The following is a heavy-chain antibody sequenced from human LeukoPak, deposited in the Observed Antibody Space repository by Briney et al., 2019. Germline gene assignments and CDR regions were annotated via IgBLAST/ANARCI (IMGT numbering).Heavy chain of an antibody. V-gene: IGHV1-2*02. CDR2: INPNSGGT. J-gene: IGHJ6*02. CDR3: ARGMTSYSYGMDV. CDR1: GYTFTGYY. Sequence: ASVKVSCKASGYTFTGYYMHWVRQAPGQGLEWMGWINPNSGGTNYAQKFQGRVTVTRDTSISTAYMELSRLRSDDTAVYYCARGMTSYSYGMDVWGQGTTVTVSS.